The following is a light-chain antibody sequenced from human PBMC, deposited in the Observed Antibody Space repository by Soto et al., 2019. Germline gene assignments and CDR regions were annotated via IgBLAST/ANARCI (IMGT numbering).Light chain of an antibody. CDR3: GTWDTGLSAGV. J-gene: IGLJ2*01. Sequence: QSALTHPPSVSAAPGQRVTISCSGSASNVGTQFVSWYQQRPGAAPKLLIYDNAMRPSEIPDRFSGSKSDTSATLTITGVQTGDEADYYCGTWDTGLSAGVFGGGTK. CDR1: ASNVGTQF. CDR2: DNA. V-gene: IGLV1-51*01.